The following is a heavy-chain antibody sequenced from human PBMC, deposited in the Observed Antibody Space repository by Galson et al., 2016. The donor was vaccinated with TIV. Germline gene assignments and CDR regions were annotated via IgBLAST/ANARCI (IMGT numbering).Heavy chain of an antibody. D-gene: IGHD3-10*01. J-gene: IGHJ4*02. CDR3: VSYGSGRQASFDY. CDR2: INPSDGGT. V-gene: IGHV1-46*03. Sequence: SVKVSCKASGYTFTRYYMHWMRQAPGQGLEWMGVINPSDGGTIYAQRFQGRVTMTRDTSTSTVYMELISLRSEDTAIYYCVSYGSGRQASFDYWGQGTLVTVSS. CDR1: GYTFTRYY.